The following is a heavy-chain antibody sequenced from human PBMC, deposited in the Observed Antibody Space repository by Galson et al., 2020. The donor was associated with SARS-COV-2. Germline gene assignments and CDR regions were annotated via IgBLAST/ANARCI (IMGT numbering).Heavy chain of an antibody. D-gene: IGHD4-17*01. CDR2: INWNGGST. CDR3: ARVAPLYGDYDY. V-gene: IGHV3-20*01. CDR1: GFTFDDYG. Sequence: GESLKISCAASGFTFDDYGMSWVRQAPGKGLEWVSGINWNGGSTGYADSVKGRFTISRDNAKNSLYLQMNSLRAEDTALYHCARVAPLYGDYDYWGQGTLVTVSS. J-gene: IGHJ4*02.